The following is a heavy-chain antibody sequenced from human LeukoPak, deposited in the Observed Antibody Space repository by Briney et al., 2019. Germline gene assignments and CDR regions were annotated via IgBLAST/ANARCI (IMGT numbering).Heavy chain of an antibody. CDR3: ARDKSQHVSSNWYVDY. V-gene: IGHV3-30*04. D-gene: IGHD6-13*01. CDR2: ISYDGSNK. CDR1: GFTFSSYA. Sequence: GGSLRLSCAASGFTFSSYAMHWVRQAPGKGLEWVAVISYDGSNKYYADSVKGRFTISRDNSKNTLYLQMNSLRAEDTAVYYCARDKSQHVSSNWYVDYWGQGTLVTVSS. J-gene: IGHJ4*02.